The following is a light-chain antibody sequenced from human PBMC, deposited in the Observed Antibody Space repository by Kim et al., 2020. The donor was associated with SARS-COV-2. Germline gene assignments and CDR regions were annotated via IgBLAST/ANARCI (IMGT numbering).Light chain of an antibody. Sequence: SPGERATLACRASQSVSTTDLAWYQHKPGQAPRLVMYGASSRATGIPNRFGGSGSGTDFTLTISRLEPEDFAVYYCHQFGASPRTFGQGTKVDIK. CDR2: GAS. V-gene: IGKV3-20*01. J-gene: IGKJ2*01. CDR1: QSVSTTD. CDR3: HQFGASPRT.